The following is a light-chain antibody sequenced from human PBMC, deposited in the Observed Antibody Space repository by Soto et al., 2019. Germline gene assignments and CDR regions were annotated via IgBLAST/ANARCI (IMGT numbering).Light chain of an antibody. J-gene: IGKJ1*01. V-gene: IGKV3-20*01. CDR3: QQYGSLPWT. Sequence: EIVLTQSPGTLSLSPGERATLSCRASQSVSSNYLAWYQQKPGQAPRLLIYGASSRATGIPDRLSGSGSGKDFTFTISRLEPEDFAVYSCQQYGSLPWTFGQGTKVEIK. CDR1: QSVSSNY. CDR2: GAS.